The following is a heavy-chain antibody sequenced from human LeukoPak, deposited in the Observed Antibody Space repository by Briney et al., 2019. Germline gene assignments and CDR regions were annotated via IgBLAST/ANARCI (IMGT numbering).Heavy chain of an antibody. Sequence: KASETRSLTCTVSGGSISSSCYYWGWLRQPPGKGREGIASIYYSGSIYYNPCLKSRVTISVDTSKNQFPLKLRSVTAADTAVYFRARQAITMVRGATRPFDYWGQGTLVTVSS. V-gene: IGHV4-39*01. D-gene: IGHD3-10*01. CDR1: GGSISSSCYY. CDR3: ARQAITMVRGATRPFDY. J-gene: IGHJ4*02. CDR2: IYYSGSI.